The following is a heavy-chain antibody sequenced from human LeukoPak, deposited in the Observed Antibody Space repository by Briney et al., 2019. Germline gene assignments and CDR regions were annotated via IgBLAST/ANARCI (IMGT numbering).Heavy chain of an antibody. J-gene: IGHJ6*03. Sequence: EASVKVSCKASGYTFTGYYMHWVRQAPGQGLEWMGWINPNSGGTNYAQKFQGRVTMTRDTSISTAYMELSRLRSDDTAVYYCARGRIAAAAGYMDVWGKGTTVTVSS. CDR1: GYTFTGYY. D-gene: IGHD6-13*01. V-gene: IGHV1-2*02. CDR2: INPNSGGT. CDR3: ARGRIAAAAGYMDV.